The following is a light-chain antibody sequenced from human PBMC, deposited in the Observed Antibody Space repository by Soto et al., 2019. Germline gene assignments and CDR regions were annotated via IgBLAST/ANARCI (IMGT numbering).Light chain of an antibody. CDR2: EVS. Sequence: QSVLTQPASVSGTPGQSITISCTGSNSDVGIYDFVSWYQHHPGRAPKLIVSEVSHRPSGVSNRFSGSKSGNTASLTISGLQSEDEADYYCISYTSEDVRYVFGTGTRSPS. CDR3: ISYTSEDVRYV. CDR1: NSDVGIYDF. J-gene: IGLJ1*01. V-gene: IGLV2-14*01.